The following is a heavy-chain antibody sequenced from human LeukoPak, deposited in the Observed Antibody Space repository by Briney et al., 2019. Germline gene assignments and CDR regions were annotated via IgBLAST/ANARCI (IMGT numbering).Heavy chain of an antibody. D-gene: IGHD1-26*01. CDR1: GFTFSSEA. V-gene: IGHV3-23*01. J-gene: IGHJ4*02. CDR3: ARGGVGATTGFDY. CDR2: ISPAGGTT. Sequence: GGSLRLSCAVSGFTFSSEAMGWVRQLPGGGLEWVSTISPAGGTTYYAESMKGRFTISRDNSKNTLYLQMNSLRAEDTAVYYCARGGVGATTGFDYWGQGTLVTVSS.